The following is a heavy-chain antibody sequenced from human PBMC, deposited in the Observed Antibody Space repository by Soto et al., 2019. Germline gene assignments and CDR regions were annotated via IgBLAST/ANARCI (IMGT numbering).Heavy chain of an antibody. CDR2: ISSSSSYI. Sequence: PGGSLRLSCAASGFTFSSYSMNWVRQAPGKGLEWVSSISSSSSYIYYADSVKGRFTISRDNAKNSLYLQMNSLRAEDTAVYYCAGIISDVDTAMVPYYYYYGMDVWGQGTTVTVSS. CDR3: AGIISDVDTAMVPYYYYYGMDV. V-gene: IGHV3-21*01. J-gene: IGHJ6*02. D-gene: IGHD5-18*01. CDR1: GFTFSSYS.